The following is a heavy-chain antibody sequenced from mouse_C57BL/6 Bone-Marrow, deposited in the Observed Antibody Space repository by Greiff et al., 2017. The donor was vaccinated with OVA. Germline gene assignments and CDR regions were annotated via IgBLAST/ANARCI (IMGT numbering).Heavy chain of an antibody. Sequence: EVKLMESGGGLVQPGGSLKLSCAASGFTFSDYYMYWVRQTPEQRLEWVAYISTGGGSTYYPDTVKGRFTLSRDNAKNTLYLQMSRLKAEDKAMYYCARHAGGGFAYWGQGTLVTVSA. CDR3: ARHAGGGFAY. CDR2: ISTGGGST. CDR1: GFTFSDYY. V-gene: IGHV5-12*01. J-gene: IGHJ3*01.